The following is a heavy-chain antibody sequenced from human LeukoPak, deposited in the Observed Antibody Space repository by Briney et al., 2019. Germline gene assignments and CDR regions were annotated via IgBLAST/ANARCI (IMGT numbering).Heavy chain of an antibody. D-gene: IGHD4-17*01. Sequence: GGSLRLSCAASGFTFSSFAMTWVRQAPGKGLEWVSSITCSHGPTYNTDSVKGRFTISRDNSHTTLYLQMNSLRAEDTAVYYCTKDPNGDYVGAFDPWGQGTLVTVSS. V-gene: IGHV3-23*01. CDR1: GFTFSSFA. J-gene: IGHJ5*02. CDR3: TKDPNGDYVGAFDP. CDR2: ITCSHGPT.